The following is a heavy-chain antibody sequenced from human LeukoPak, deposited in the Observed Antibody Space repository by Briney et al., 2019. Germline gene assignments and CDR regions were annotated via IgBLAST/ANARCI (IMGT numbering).Heavy chain of an antibody. CDR1: GFTFSNYA. D-gene: IGHD3-22*01. J-gene: IGHJ4*02. CDR2: LSDSGGST. Sequence: GGSLRLSCAASGFTFSNYAMTWVRQAPGKGREWVSSLSDSGGSTYYADSVKGRFTISRDNSKNTLFLQMNSLRAEDTAVYYCAKQPDSSGFPSFFDYWGQGTLVTVSS. CDR3: AKQPDSSGFPSFFDY. V-gene: IGHV3-23*01.